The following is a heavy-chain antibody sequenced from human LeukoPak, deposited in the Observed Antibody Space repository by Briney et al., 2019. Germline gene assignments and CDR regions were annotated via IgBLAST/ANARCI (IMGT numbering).Heavy chain of an antibody. J-gene: IGHJ4*02. CDR1: GYTFIGYY. CDR3: ARGHTIKSFDY. V-gene: IGHV1-2*02. CDR2: INPNSGGT. Sequence: ASVKVSCKASGYTFIGYYMRWVRQAPGQGLEWMGWINPNSGGTSFAQKFQGRVTMTRDTSISTAYMELNRLRSDDTAVYYCARGHTIKSFDYWGRGTLVTVSS. D-gene: IGHD2-2*01.